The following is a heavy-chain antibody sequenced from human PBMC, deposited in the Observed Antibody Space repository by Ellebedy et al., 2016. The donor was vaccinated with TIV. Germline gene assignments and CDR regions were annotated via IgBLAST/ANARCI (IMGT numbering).Heavy chain of an antibody. J-gene: IGHJ4*02. CDR3: ARHLVRGVSADY. Sequence: MPSETLSLTCTVSGGSISSGGFYWSWIRQLPGKGLEWIGHFYYTGSTHYNPSLKRRLAISVDTSKNHFSLNLSSVTAADTAVYYCARHLVRGVSADYWGQGTLVTVSS. D-gene: IGHD3-10*01. V-gene: IGHV4-31*03. CDR2: FYYTGST. CDR1: GGSISSGGFY.